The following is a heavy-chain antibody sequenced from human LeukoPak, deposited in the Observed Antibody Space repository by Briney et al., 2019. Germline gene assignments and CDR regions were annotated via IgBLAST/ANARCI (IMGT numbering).Heavy chain of an antibody. D-gene: IGHD5-24*01. J-gene: IGHJ4*02. CDR2: INTDGGSA. CDR1: GFTFSSYW. CDR3: TRQMPAIRYFDF. Sequence: GGSLRLSCAASGFTFSSYWMHWVRQAPGQRLVWVSLINTDGGSATYADSVKGRFTISRDNARNTLYLQMNSLRAEDTAVYYCTRQMPAIRYFDFWGQGTLVTVSS. V-gene: IGHV3-74*01.